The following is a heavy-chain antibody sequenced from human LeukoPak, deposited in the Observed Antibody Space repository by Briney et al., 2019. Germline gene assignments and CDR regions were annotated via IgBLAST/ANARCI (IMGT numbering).Heavy chain of an antibody. CDR1: GFTSGDYY. V-gene: IGHV3-11*04. CDR2: ISGSSSTI. D-gene: IGHD4/OR15-4a*01. Sequence: GGSLRLSCEVSGFTSGDYYMSWSRQAPGKGLEWISYISGSSSTIYYADSVKGRFTISRDNGKNSLYLQMNSLTVEDTGVYYCARDGAEDYGIDYWGRGTLVTVSS. J-gene: IGHJ4*02. CDR3: ARDGAEDYGIDY.